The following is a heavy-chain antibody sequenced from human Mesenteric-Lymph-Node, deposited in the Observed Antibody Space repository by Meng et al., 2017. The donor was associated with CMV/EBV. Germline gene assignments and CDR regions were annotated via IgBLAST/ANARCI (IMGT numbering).Heavy chain of an antibody. V-gene: IGHV4-34*01. Sequence: GSLRLSCAVYGGSFSGYYWSWIRQPPGKGLEWIGEINHSGSTNYNPSLKSRVTISVDTSKNQFSLKLSSVTAADTAVYYCARSGYSYDGDLDYYGMDVWGQGTTVTVSS. CDR3: ARSGYSYDGDLDYYGMDV. CDR1: GGSFSGYY. CDR2: INHSGST. J-gene: IGHJ6*02. D-gene: IGHD5-18*01.